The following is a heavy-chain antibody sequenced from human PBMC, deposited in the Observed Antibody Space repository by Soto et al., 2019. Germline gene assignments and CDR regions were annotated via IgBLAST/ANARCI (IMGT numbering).Heavy chain of an antibody. CDR1: GFSLSNSGVG. CDR2: IYWDDDK. Sequence: QITLKESGPTLVKPTQTLTLTCTFSGFSLSNSGVGAGWIRQPPGKALEWLALIYWDDDKRYSPSLKSRLNITKDTSKNQVVLTMTNMDPVDTATYYCAHRRDCSSTSCYGYYFDYWGQGTLVTVSS. V-gene: IGHV2-5*02. D-gene: IGHD2-2*01. J-gene: IGHJ4*02. CDR3: AHRRDCSSTSCYGYYFDY.